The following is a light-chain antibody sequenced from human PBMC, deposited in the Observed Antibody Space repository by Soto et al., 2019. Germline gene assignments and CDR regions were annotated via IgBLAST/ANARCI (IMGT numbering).Light chain of an antibody. J-gene: IGKJ3*01. CDR2: KAS. CDR3: QQYNSYPFT. Sequence: DIQMTQSPSTLSASVGDRVTITCRASQSISSWLAWYQQKPGKAPKLLIYKASSLESGVASRFSGSGSGTEFTLTIRSLQPDDCATYYCQQYNSYPFTFGPGTKVDIK. CDR1: QSISSW. V-gene: IGKV1-5*03.